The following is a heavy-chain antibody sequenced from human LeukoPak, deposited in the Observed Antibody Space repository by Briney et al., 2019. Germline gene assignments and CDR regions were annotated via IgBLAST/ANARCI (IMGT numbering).Heavy chain of an antibody. V-gene: IGHV3-23*01. CDR1: GYTSNSHE. CDR3: DKDSVQGSFHPEC. Sequence: GGSLRLSCAASGYTSNSHEMSWVRQAPGKGLEWVSAISGSGGSTFYADSVKGRFTISRDNSKNTLYLQMNSLRAEDTAIYYCDKDSVQGSFHPECWGPGTLVTVSS. CDR2: ISGSGGST. D-gene: IGHD3-10*01. J-gene: IGHJ4*02.